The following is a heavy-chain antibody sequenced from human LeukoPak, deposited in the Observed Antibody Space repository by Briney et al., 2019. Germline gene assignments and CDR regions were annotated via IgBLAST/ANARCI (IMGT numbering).Heavy chain of an antibody. CDR2: TYYSGGT. D-gene: IGHD6-13*01. V-gene: IGHV4-59*08. CDR3: DRLNISGSSPVHLFDY. Sequence: DTLSHPCTDYGNTIRGYYWRWMRHPAGEELENLEYTYYSGGTDYNASLKSRVTISEDTSKNQFSLKLSSVTAADTAVYSCDRLNISGSSPVHLFDYWGQGTLVTVSS. CDR1: GNTIRGYY. J-gene: IGHJ4*02.